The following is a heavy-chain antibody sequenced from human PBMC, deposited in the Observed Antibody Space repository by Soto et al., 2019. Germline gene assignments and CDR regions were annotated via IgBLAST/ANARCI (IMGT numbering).Heavy chain of an antibody. CDR3: ARGPWFHP. V-gene: IGHV4-39*01. CDR1: GGSISSSSYY. CDR2: IYNSGST. J-gene: IGHJ5*02. Sequence: QLQLQESGPGLVKPSETLSLTCNVSGGSISSSSYYWSWIRQPPGKGLEWIGNIYNSGSTYYNPARKSRVTISVDTSKNQFSLTLRCVPAAETAVYYCARGPWFHPRGQGTLVTV.